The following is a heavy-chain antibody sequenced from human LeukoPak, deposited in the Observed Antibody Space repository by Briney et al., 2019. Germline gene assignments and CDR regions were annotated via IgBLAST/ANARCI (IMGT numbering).Heavy chain of an antibody. J-gene: IGHJ6*04. CDR2: IWYDGSNE. CDR3: ARDRGFVGVSAAMSNSYYAMDV. D-gene: IGHD2-2*01. V-gene: IGHV3-33*01. Sequence: GGSLRLSCAASGFTFSDYGMNWVRQAPGKGLEWVALIWYDGSNEYYADSVKGRFTISRDNSKSTLYLQMNSLRVEDTAVYYCARDRGFVGVSAAMSNSYYAMDVWGKGTTVTVSS. CDR1: GFTFSDYG.